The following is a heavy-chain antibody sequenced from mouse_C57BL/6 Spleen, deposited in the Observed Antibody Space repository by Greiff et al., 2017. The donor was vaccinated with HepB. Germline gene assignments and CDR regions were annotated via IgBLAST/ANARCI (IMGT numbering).Heavy chain of an antibody. CDR1: GYTFTSYW. CDR3: TRDYGSGYGSDWYFDV. J-gene: IGHJ1*03. Sequence: EVQLQQSGTVLARPGASVKMSCKTSGYTFTSYWMHWVKQRPGQGLEWIGAIYPGNSDTSYNQKFKGKAKLTAVTSASTAYMELSSLTNEDSAVYYWTRDYGSGYGSDWYFDVWGTGTTVTVSS. V-gene: IGHV1-5*01. D-gene: IGHD1-1*01. CDR2: IYPGNSDT.